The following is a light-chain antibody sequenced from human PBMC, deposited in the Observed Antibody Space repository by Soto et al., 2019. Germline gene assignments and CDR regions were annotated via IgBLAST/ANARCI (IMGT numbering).Light chain of an antibody. CDR1: LLAKKY. CDR2: KDT. V-gene: IGLV3-27*01. J-gene: IGLJ2*01. Sequence: SYELTQPSSVSVSPGQTAIITCSGDLLAKKYARWFQQKPGQAPVLLIYKDTERPSGIPERFSGSSSGTAVTLTISGAQVEDEADYYCYSAADNDAVFGGGTQLTVL. CDR3: YSAADNDAV.